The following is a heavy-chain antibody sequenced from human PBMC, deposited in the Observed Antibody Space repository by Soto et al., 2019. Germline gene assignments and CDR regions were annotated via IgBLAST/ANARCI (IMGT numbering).Heavy chain of an antibody. CDR3: ARGSYYSGWV. J-gene: IGHJ4*02. CDR1: GDSVSSTSTA. V-gene: IGHV6-1*01. D-gene: IGHD6-19*01. Sequence: SQTLSLTCVNSGDSVSSTSTAWSWIRQSPSRGLEWLGRTYYRSNWYTDYAVSVKSRITISPDTSKNQFSLQLNSVTPEDTAVYYCARGSYYSGWVWGQGTLVTVSS. CDR2: TYYRSNWYT.